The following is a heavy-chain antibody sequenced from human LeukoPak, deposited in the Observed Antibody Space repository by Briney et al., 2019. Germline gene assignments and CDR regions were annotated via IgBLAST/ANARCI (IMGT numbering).Heavy chain of an antibody. V-gene: IGHV4-4*07. Sequence: SETLSLTCTVSGGSISSYYWSWIRQPAGKGLEWIGRIYTSGSINYNPSLKSRVTMSVDTSKNQFSLKLSSVTAADTAVYYCARDIGSSWPNWFDPWGQGTLVTVSS. CDR1: GGSISSYY. D-gene: IGHD6-13*01. CDR3: ARDIGSSWPNWFDP. CDR2: IYTSGSI. J-gene: IGHJ5*02.